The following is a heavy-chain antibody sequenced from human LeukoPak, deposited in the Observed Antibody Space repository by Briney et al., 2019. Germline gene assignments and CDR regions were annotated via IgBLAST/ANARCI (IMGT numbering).Heavy chain of an antibody. CDR2: IYTNGRT. V-gene: IGHV4-4*07. J-gene: IGHJ4*02. D-gene: IGHD1-26*01. CDR3: VKYSGSYGSDFFDY. Sequence: SETLSLTCTVSSDSISSHYWGWIRQPAGKGLEWIGRIYTNGRTNYNPSLRSRLTMSVDTSKNLFSLKLTSVTAADTAVYYCVKYSGSYGSDFFDYWGQGTLVTVSS. CDR1: SDSISSHY.